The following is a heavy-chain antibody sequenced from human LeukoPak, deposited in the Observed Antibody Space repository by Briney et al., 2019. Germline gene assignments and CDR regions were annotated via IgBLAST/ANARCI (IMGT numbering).Heavy chain of an antibody. J-gene: IGHJ6*02. CDR3: ARAGARWELLNYYYYYGMDV. Sequence: APVKVSCKAPGYTFTGYYMHWVRQAPGQGLEWMGWINPNSGGTNYAQKFQGRVTMTRDTSISTAYMELSRLRSDDTAVYYCARAGARWELLNYYYYYGMDVWGQGTTVTVSS. CDR1: GYTFTGYY. CDR2: INPNSGGT. V-gene: IGHV1-2*02. D-gene: IGHD1-26*01.